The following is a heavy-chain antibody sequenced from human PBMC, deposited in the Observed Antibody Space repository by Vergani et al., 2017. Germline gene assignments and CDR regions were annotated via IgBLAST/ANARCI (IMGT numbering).Heavy chain of an antibody. Sequence: VQLVESGGGVVQPGRSLRLSCAASGFTFSSYAMHWVRQAPGKGLEWVAVISYDGSNKYYADSVKGRFTISRDNSKNTLYLQMNSLRAEDTAVYYCARNSGSYYPYYFDYWGQGTLVTVSS. CDR2: ISYDGSNK. V-gene: IGHV3-30*01. CDR3: ARNSGSYYPYYFDY. D-gene: IGHD1-26*01. J-gene: IGHJ4*02. CDR1: GFTFSSYA.